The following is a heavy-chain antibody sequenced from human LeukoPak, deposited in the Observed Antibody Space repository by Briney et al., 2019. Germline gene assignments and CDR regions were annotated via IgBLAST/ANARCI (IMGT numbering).Heavy chain of an antibody. CDR2: IYYSGST. CDR1: GGSISSSSYY. D-gene: IGHD5-24*01. V-gene: IGHV4-39*07. J-gene: IGHJ4*02. Sequence: SETLSLTCTVSGGSISSSSYYWGWIRQPPGKGLEWIGSIYYSGSTYYNPSLKSRVTISVDTSKNQFSLKLSSVTAADTAVYYCARVGRDGFYYFDYWGQGTLVTVSS. CDR3: ARVGRDGFYYFDY.